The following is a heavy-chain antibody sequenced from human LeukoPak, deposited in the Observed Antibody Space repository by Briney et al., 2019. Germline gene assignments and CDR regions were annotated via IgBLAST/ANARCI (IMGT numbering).Heavy chain of an antibody. V-gene: IGHV3-30*18. Sequence: PGGSLRLSCAASGFTFGSYGMHWVRQAPGKGLEWVAVISYDGSNKYYTDSVKGRFTISRDNSMNTLYLEMNSLRAEDTAVFYCAKGHLRAGSYNYGPDAFDMWGQGTTVTVSS. D-gene: IGHD5-18*01. J-gene: IGHJ3*02. CDR2: ISYDGSNK. CDR1: GFTFGSYG. CDR3: AKGHLRAGSYNYGPDAFDM.